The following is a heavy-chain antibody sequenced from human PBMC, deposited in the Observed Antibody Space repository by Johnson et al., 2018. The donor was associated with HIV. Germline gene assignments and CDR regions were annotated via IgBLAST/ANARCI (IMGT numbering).Heavy chain of an antibody. J-gene: IGHJ3*02. V-gene: IGHV3-23*04. Sequence: VQLVESGGGLVHPGGSLRLSCTASGFTVSTNYMSWVRQAPGKGLEWVSVISGSGGSTYYADSVKGRFTISRDNSKNTLYLQMNSLRAEDTAVYYCAKDPYDSSGYRRDAFDIWGQGTMVTVSS. CDR3: AKDPYDSSGYRRDAFDI. CDR1: GFTVSTNY. D-gene: IGHD3-22*01. CDR2: ISGSGGST.